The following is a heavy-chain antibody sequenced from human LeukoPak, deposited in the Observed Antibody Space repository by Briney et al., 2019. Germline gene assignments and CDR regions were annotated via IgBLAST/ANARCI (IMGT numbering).Heavy chain of an antibody. V-gene: IGHV4-34*01. J-gene: IGHJ3*01. CDR2: ITYSGST. CDR1: GGSFSGYY. CDR3: ARDYTS. Sequence: SETLFLTCAVYGGSFSGYYWSWIRQPPGKGLEWIGEITYSGSTNYNSSLKSRVTISVDTSKNQFSLKLNSVTAADTAVYYCARDYTSWGQGTMVTVSS. D-gene: IGHD4-11*01.